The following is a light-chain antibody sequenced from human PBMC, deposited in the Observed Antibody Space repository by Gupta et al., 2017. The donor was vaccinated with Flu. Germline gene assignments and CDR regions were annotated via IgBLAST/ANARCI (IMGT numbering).Light chain of an antibody. Sequence: PSCRGSRKVRSSKLAWYRQKPGQAPMLLIYKASNRATGIPYRFSGSGSGTEFTLTISSLQPDDFAVYYCQQYGNYPSAFGQGTKVEI. CDR2: KAS. CDR3: QQYGNYPSA. J-gene: IGKJ1*01. CDR1: RKVRSSK. V-gene: IGKV3-20*01.